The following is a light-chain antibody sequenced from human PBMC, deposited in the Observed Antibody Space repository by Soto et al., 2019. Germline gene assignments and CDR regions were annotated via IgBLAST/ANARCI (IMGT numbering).Light chain of an antibody. V-gene: IGKV1-33*01. CDR3: QQYDNFPLT. CDR2: DAS. Sequence: DIQMTQSPSSLSASVGDRVTITCQASQDISNYLNWYQQKPGKAPKLLIYDASNLETGVPSRFSGSGSGTDFTFNISSLQAEDSATYYCQQYDNFPLTFGGGTKVEIK. J-gene: IGKJ4*01. CDR1: QDISNY.